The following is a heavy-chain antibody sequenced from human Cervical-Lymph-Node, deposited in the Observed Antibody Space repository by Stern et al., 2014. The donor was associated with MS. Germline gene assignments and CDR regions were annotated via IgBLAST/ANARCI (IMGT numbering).Heavy chain of an antibody. J-gene: IGHJ3*02. CDR3: AHRRAIRADAFDI. Sequence: QVTLRESGPTLVKPTQTLTLTCGFSGFSLSSNGMGVGWFRQPPGKALEWLALIYWDDCKIYKSSVKKRVALTKDTAVSENQVVLTVTNMDPLDTATYYCAHRRAIRADAFDIWGQGTVVAVSS. CDR1: GFSLSSNGMG. CDR2: IYWDDCK. V-gene: IGHV2-5*02. D-gene: IGHD2-2*02.